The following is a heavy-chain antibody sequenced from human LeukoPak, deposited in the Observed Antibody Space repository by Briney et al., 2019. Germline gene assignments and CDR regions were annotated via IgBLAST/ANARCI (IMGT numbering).Heavy chain of an antibody. CDR3: ARDLRTPSDTNIAIDY. D-gene: IGHD4-23*01. J-gene: IGHJ4*02. CDR1: GFTFSSYW. V-gene: IGHV3-74*01. CDR2: IKSDGSSA. Sequence: GGSLRLSCAASGFTFSSYWMHWVRQAPGKGLVWVSRIKSDGSSASYADSVKGRFTISRDNAKNTLYSQMNSLRAEDTAVYYCARDLRTPSDTNIAIDYWGQGTLVTVSS.